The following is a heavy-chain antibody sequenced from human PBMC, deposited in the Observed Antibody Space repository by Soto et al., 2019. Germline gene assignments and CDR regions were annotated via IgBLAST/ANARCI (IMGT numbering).Heavy chain of an antibody. D-gene: IGHD3-22*01. CDR2: ISGSGGST. CDR3: AKVYDSSGYCLDY. J-gene: IGHJ4*02. CDR1: GFTFSSYA. Sequence: RLSCAASGFTFSSYAMSWVRQAPGKGLEWVSAISGSGGSTYYADSVKGRFTISRDNSKNTLYLQMNSLRAEDAAVYYCAKVYDSSGYCLDYWGQGTLVTVSS. V-gene: IGHV3-23*01.